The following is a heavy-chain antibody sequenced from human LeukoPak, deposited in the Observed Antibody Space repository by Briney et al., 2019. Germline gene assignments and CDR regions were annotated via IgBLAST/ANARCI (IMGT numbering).Heavy chain of an antibody. CDR1: GFTFSSYG. V-gene: IGHV3-30*18. CDR2: ISYDGSNK. Sequence: PGGSLRLSCAAPGFTFSSYGMHWVRQAPGKGLEWVAVISYDGSNKYYADSVKGRFTISRDNSKNTLYLQMNSLRAEDTAVYYCAKDEDIVVVPAATYYYYYGMDVWGKGTTVTVSS. CDR3: AKDEDIVVVPAATYYYYYGMDV. D-gene: IGHD2-2*01. J-gene: IGHJ6*04.